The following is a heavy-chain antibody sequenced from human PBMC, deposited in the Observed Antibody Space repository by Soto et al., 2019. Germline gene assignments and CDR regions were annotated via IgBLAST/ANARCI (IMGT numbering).Heavy chain of an antibody. Sequence: TLSLTCAVYGGSFSGYYWSWIRQPPGKGLEWIGEINHSGSTNYNPSLKSRVTISVDTSKNQFSLKLSSVTAADTAVYYCARGWGRIFDYWGQGTLVTVSS. V-gene: IGHV4-34*01. D-gene: IGHD7-27*01. CDR1: GGSFSGYY. CDR2: INHSGST. J-gene: IGHJ4*02. CDR3: ARGWGRIFDY.